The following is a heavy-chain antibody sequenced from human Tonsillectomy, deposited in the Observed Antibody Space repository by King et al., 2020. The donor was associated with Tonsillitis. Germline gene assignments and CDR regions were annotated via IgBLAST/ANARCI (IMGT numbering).Heavy chain of an antibody. CDR3: ARGSYDFWSDYPDYFDY. D-gene: IGHD3-3*01. CDR1: GGSFIDYY. V-gene: IGHV4-34*01. CDR2: INHSGST. J-gene: IGHJ4*02. Sequence: VQLQQWGAGLLKPSETLSLTCAVYGGSFIDYYWSWIRQPPGKGLEWIGKINHSGSTNYNPSLRSRVTISVDTSKNHFSLNLSSVTAADTAVYYCARGSYDFWSDYPDYFDYWGQGALVTVSS.